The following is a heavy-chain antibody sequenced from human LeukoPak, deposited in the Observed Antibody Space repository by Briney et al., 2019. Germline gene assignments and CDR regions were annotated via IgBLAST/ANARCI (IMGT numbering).Heavy chain of an antibody. V-gene: IGHV3-23*01. CDR2: ISGSGGST. Sequence: GSLRLSCAASGFTFSSYAMSWVRRAPGKGLEWVSAISGSGGSTYYADSVKGRFTISRDNSKNTLYLQMNSLRAEDTAVYYCAKPGYSGYGWDAFDIWGQGTMVTVSS. CDR3: AKPGYSGYGWDAFDI. CDR1: GFTFSSYA. J-gene: IGHJ3*02. D-gene: IGHD5-12*01.